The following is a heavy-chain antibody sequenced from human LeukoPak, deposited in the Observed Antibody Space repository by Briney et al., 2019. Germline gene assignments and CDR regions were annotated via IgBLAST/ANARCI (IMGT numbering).Heavy chain of an antibody. Sequence: GGSLRLSCAASGFTFDDYAMHWVRQAPGKGLERVSGISWNSGSIGYADSVKGRFTISRDNAKNSLYLQMNSLRAEDTALYYCAKGASAMVREVFDYWGQGTLVTVSS. CDR3: AKGASAMVREVFDY. CDR2: ISWNSGSI. D-gene: IGHD5-18*01. CDR1: GFTFDDYA. V-gene: IGHV3-9*01. J-gene: IGHJ4*02.